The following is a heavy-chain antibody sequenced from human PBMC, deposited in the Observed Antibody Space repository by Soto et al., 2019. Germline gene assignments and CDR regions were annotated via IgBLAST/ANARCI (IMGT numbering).Heavy chain of an antibody. V-gene: IGHV3-30-3*01. J-gene: IGHJ4*02. Sequence: QVQLVESGGGVVQPGRSLRLSCAASGFTFSSYAMHWVRQAPGKGLEWVAVISYDGSNKYYADSVKGRFTISRDNSKNTLYLQMNSLRAEDTAVYYCARDLDYGNYGYYFDYWGQGTLVTVSS. CDR2: ISYDGSNK. CDR3: ARDLDYGNYGYYFDY. CDR1: GFTFSSYA. D-gene: IGHD4-17*01.